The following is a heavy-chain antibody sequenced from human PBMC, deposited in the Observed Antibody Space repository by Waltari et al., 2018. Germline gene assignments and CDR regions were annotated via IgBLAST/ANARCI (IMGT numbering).Heavy chain of an antibody. Sequence: QVHLQESGPGLVKPSETLSLSCFVSGYSIRSGFFWGWIRQAPGKGLEWIATISSSGASHYSPALKSRVTIAADASKNLFSLKLTSVTAADTAMYYGARDGGNVVPLWGLGTAVTVSS. CDR2: ISSSGAS. V-gene: IGHV4-38-2*02. D-gene: IGHD2-15*01. J-gene: IGHJ6*02. CDR1: GYSIRSGFF. CDR3: ARDGGNVVPL.